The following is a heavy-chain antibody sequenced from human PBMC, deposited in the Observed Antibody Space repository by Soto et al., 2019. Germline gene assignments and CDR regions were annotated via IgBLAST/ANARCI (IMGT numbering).Heavy chain of an antibody. V-gene: IGHV7-4-1*01. CDR2: INSGTGNA. J-gene: IGHJ6*04. D-gene: IGHD3-3*01. CDR3: ERATTNTHYDFWSGYPIFVTNSYYGMDX. CDR1: RYTFNSYA. Sequence: VSVNVSCNAARYTFNSYAMNWVRQAPGQGLEWMGWINSGTGNATYAQVFTGRFVCSLATSVSTAYLKICSLKAEDTAVYYCERATTNTHYDFWSGYPIFVTNSYYGMDXWGKVTTVT.